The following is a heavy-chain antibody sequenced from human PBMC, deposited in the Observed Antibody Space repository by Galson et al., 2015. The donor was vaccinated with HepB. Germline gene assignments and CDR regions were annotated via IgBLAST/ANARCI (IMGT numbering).Heavy chain of an antibody. J-gene: IGHJ6*04. CDR2: VRNKASSHTT. V-gene: IGHV3-72*01. CDR1: GFIFSNHY. Sequence: SLRLSCAASGFIFSNHYMDWVRQAPGKGLEWVARVRNKASSHTTEYAPSVKGRFTISRDDSKNSVYLQMNNLKTEDTAVYYCARGGVRGEGTTVTVSS. CDR3: ARGGV. D-gene: IGHD1-26*01.